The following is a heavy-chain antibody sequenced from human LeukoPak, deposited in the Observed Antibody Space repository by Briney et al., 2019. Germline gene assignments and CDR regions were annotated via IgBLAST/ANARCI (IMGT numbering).Heavy chain of an antibody. V-gene: IGHV1-18*01. CDR3: ARYYDILTGYSNFDY. CDR2: ISAYNGNT. Sequence: ASVKVSCKASGYTFTSYGISWVRQAPGQGLEWMGWISAYNGNTDYAQKLQGRVTMTTDTSTSTAYMELRSLRSDDTAVYYCARYYDILTGYSNFDYWGQGTLVTVSS. CDR1: GYTFTSYG. J-gene: IGHJ4*02. D-gene: IGHD3-9*01.